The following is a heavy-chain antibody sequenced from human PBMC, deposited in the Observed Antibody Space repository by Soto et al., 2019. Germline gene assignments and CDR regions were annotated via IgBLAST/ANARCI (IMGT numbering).Heavy chain of an antibody. J-gene: IGHJ4*02. CDR3: GGGAYFSDY. V-gene: IGHV3-33*01. D-gene: IGHD3-16*01. CDR1: GFSFSSYG. CDR2: IWYDGNTK. Sequence: QVQLVESGGGVVQPGRSLRLSCAASGFSFSSYGMHWVRQAPGKGLAWVATIWYDGNTKYYADSVKGRFTISRDNSKDTLHLQMNSLRVEDTAVYYCGGGAYFSDYWGQGTLVTVSS.